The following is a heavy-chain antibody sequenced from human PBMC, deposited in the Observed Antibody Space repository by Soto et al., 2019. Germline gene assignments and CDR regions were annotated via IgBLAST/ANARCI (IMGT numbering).Heavy chain of an antibody. J-gene: IGHJ5*02. V-gene: IGHV4-39*01. CDR1: GGSISSSSYY. CDR3: ARHLYDILTGYIYWFDP. Sequence: PSETLSLTCTVSGGSISSSSYYWGWIRQPSGKGLEWIGSIYYSGSTYYNPSLKSRVTISVDTSKNQFSLKLSSVTAADTAVYYCARHLYDILTGYIYWFDPWGQGTLVTVSS. D-gene: IGHD3-9*01. CDR2: IYYSGST.